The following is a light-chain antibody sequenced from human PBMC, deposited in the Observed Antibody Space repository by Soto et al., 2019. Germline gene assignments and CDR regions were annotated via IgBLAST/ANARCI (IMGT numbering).Light chain of an antibody. Sequence: IQLTQSPSSLSASVGDSVTITCRASQDISRYLAWYQQTAGKSPKLLIYGTSTLQSGVPSRFSGIGSGTDFTLTISSLQPEDFATYYCQQLQSSPFTFGPGTKVDF. V-gene: IGKV1-9*01. J-gene: IGKJ3*01. CDR2: GTS. CDR3: QQLQSSPFT. CDR1: QDISRY.